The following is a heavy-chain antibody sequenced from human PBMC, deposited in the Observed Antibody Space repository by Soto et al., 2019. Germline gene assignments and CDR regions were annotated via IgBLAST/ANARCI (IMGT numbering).Heavy chain of an antibody. CDR2: IYYSGST. D-gene: IGHD3-10*01. Sequence: SETLSLTCTVSGGSISSSSYYWGWIRQPPGRGLEWIGSIYYSGSTYYNPSLKSRVTISVDTPKNQFSLKLSSVTAADTAVYYCAYGSGSYYNVPSHFDYWGQGTLVTVSS. V-gene: IGHV4-39*01. CDR1: GGSISSSSYY. CDR3: AYGSGSYYNVPSHFDY. J-gene: IGHJ4*02.